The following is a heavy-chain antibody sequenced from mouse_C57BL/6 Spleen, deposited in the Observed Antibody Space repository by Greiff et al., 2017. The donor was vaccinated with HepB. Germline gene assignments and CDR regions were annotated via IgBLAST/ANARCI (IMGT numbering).Heavy chain of an antibody. Sequence: EVQLQQSGPELVKPGDSVKISCKASGYSFTGYFMNWVMQSHGKSLEWIGRINPYNGDTFYNQKFKGKATLTVDKSSSTALMELRSLTSEDSAVYYCARSHGSSYWYFDVWGTGTTVTVSS. CDR3: ARSHGSSYWYFDV. CDR2: INPYNGDT. D-gene: IGHD1-1*01. CDR1: GYSFTGYF. J-gene: IGHJ1*03. V-gene: IGHV1-20*01.